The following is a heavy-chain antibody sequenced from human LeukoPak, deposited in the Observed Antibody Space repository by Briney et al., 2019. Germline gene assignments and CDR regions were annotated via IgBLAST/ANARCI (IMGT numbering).Heavy chain of an antibody. Sequence: SVKVSCKASGGTFSSYAISWVRQAPGQGLEWMGRIIPILGIANYAQKFQGRVTITADKSTSTAYMELSSLRSEDTAVYYCARDIGDPMIVPYYGMDVWGQGTTVTVSS. J-gene: IGHJ6*02. CDR1: GGTFSSYA. V-gene: IGHV1-69*04. CDR2: IIPILGIA. D-gene: IGHD3-22*01. CDR3: ARDIGDPMIVPYYGMDV.